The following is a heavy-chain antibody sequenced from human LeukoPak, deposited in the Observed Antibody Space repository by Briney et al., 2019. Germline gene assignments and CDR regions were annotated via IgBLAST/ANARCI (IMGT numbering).Heavy chain of an antibody. V-gene: IGHV1-69*05. J-gene: IGHJ5*02. D-gene: IGHD2-2*01. CDR2: IIPIFGTP. CDR1: GGTFNSYA. CDR3: ASGYCSSTTCSNYNWFDP. Sequence: ASVKVSCKASGGTFNSYAISWVRQAPGQGLEWMGGIIPIFGTPNYAQKFRGRVTITTDESTSTAYMELSSLRSEDTAVYYCASGYCSSTTCSNYNWFDPWGQGTLVTVSS.